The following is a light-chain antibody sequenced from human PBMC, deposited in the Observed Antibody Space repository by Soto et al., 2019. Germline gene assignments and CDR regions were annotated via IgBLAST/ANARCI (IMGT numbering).Light chain of an antibody. Sequence: QSALTXPASVSGSXGQSITISCTGTSSDVGGYNYVSWYQQHPGKAPKLMIYDVSNRPSGVSNRFSGSKSGNTASLTISGLQAEDEADYYCSSYTSSSTPLYVFGTG. V-gene: IGLV2-14*01. CDR2: DVS. CDR3: SSYTSSSTPLYV. CDR1: SSDVGGYNY. J-gene: IGLJ1*01.